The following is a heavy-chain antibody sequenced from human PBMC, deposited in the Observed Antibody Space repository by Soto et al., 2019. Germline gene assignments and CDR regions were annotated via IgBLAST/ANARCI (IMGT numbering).Heavy chain of an antibody. V-gene: IGHV4-31*03. J-gene: IGHJ6*02. Sequence: SETLSLTCTVSGGSIRTDGHYWPWIRKYPGKGLQWIGYIYYSGKTYYNPSLKSRVTISVETSNNQFSLKMSSLTAADTAIYYCAREAPIDTKPVLYYVMDAWGQGTTVTVSS. D-gene: IGHD5-18*01. CDR1: GGSIRTDGHY. CDR2: IYYSGKT. CDR3: AREAPIDTKPVLYYVMDA.